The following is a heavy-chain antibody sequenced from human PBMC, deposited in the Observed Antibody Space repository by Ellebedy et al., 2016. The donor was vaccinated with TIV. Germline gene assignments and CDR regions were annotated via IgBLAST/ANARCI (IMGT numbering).Heavy chain of an antibody. D-gene: IGHD4-23*01. CDR1: GITFSQYW. Sequence: GESLKISCAASGITFSQYWMNWVRQAPGKGLEWLANINQDGTVPDYLDSLKGRFSISRDNAKNLLFLQMHSLRAEDTAIYFCARDPVGVGPAFDVWGQGTMVTVSS. CDR2: INQDGTVP. J-gene: IGHJ3*01. V-gene: IGHV3-7*03. CDR3: ARDPVGVGPAFDV.